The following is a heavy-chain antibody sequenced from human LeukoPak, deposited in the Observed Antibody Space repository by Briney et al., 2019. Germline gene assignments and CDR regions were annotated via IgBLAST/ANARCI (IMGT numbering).Heavy chain of an antibody. CDR3: ARAVVVIGYDY. CDR1: GYTFTGYY. D-gene: IGHD2-21*01. V-gene: IGHV1-2*02. CDR2: IIPNSGGT. J-gene: IGHJ4*02. Sequence: GASVKVSCKASGYTFTGYYMHWVRQAPGQGPEWMGWIIPNSGGTNYAQKFQGRVTMTRDTSISTAYMELSRLRSDDTAVYYCARAVVVIGYDYWGQGTLVTVSS.